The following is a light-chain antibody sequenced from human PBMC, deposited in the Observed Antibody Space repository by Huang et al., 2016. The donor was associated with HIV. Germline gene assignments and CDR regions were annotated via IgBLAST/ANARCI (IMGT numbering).Light chain of an antibody. CDR1: QSVLYRSNNKNY. CDR3: QQYDTSPWT. CDR2: WAS. V-gene: IGKV4-1*01. Sequence: DIVMTQSPDSLAVSLGERATINCKSSQSVLYRSNNKNYLAWYQQKPGQPPKLLIYWASTRESGFPVRFTGSGLGTDFSFTISSLQAEDVAVYYCQQYDTSPWTFGQGTKVEIK. J-gene: IGKJ1*01.